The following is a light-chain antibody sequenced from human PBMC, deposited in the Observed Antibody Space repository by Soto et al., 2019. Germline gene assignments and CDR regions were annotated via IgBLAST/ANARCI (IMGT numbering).Light chain of an antibody. V-gene: IGKV3-11*01. CDR1: QSVSSY. CDR2: DAS. J-gene: IGKJ1*01. Sequence: EIVLTQSPATLSLSPGERATLSSRASQSVSSYLAWYQHKPGQAPSLLIYDASNRATDIPARFSGSGSGTDFTLTISSLEPEDFAVYYCQQRSNWPRTFGQGTKVEIK. CDR3: QQRSNWPRT.